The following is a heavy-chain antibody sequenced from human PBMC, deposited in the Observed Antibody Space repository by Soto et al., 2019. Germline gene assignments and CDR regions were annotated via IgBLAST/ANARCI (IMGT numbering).Heavy chain of an antibody. CDR3: ARDEHEKGGPYGYFDY. CDR1: GGSISSYY. D-gene: IGHD3-10*01. J-gene: IGHJ4*02. V-gene: IGHV4-59*01. CDR2: IYYSGST. Sequence: PSETLSLTCTVSGGSISSYYWSWIRQPPGKGLEWIGYIYYSGSTNYNPSLKSRVTISVDTSKNQFSLKLSSVTAADTAVYYCARDEHEKGGPYGYFDYWGQGTLVTVSS.